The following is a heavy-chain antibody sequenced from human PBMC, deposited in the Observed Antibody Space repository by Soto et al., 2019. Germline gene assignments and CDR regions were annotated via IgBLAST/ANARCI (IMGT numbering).Heavy chain of an antibody. CDR1: GGTFSSYA. CDR3: ARFMVPNWFDP. D-gene: IGHD3-10*01. Sequence: AASVKVSCKASGGTFSSYAISWVRQAPGQGLEWMGGIIPIFGTANYAQRFQGRVTITADESTSTAYMELSSLRSEDTAVYYCARFMVPNWFDPWGQGTLVTVSS. J-gene: IGHJ5*02. CDR2: IIPIFGTA. V-gene: IGHV1-69*13.